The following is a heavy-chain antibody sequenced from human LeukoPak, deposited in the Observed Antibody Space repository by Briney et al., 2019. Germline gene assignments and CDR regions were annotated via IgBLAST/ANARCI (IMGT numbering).Heavy chain of an antibody. CDR1: GGSISSGGYS. Sequence: ETLSLTCAVSGGSISSGGYSWSWVRQAPGKGLEWVSAISGSGGSTYYADSVKGRFTISRDNSKNTLYLQMNSLRAEDTAVYYCAKELLRFDYWGQGTLVTVSS. CDR2: ISGSGGST. CDR3: AKELLRFDY. D-gene: IGHD1-26*01. V-gene: IGHV3-23*01. J-gene: IGHJ4*02.